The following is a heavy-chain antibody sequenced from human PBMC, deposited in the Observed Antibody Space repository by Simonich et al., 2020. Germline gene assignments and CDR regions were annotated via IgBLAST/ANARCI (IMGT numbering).Heavy chain of an antibody. J-gene: IGHJ3*02. CDR3: ARGRDWGIEGGDAFDI. D-gene: IGHD3-16*01. CDR1: GFTFSSYR. CDR2: ISSSSRYI. V-gene: IGHV3-21*01. Sequence: EVQLVESGGGLVKPGGSLRLSCAASGFTFSSYRMNWVRQPPGKWMGCVSSISSSSRYIYYADSLKGRFTISRDNAKNSLYLQMNSLRAEDTAVYYCARGRDWGIEGGDAFDIWGQGTMVTVSS.